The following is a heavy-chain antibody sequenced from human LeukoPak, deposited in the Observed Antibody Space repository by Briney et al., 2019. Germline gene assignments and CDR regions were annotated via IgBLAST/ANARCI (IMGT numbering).Heavy chain of an antibody. CDR3: AREAGGYHHAFDV. Sequence: GGSLRLSCEASGFTLSTYFISWIRQAPGKGLEWVSYITNSGRSTKYADAVKGRFTMSRDNAKQSVYLEMTDLRAEDTAVYYCAREAGGYHHAFDVWGQGTLVTVSS. J-gene: IGHJ4*02. V-gene: IGHV3-11*04. D-gene: IGHD3-22*01. CDR1: GFTLSTYF. CDR2: ITNSGRST.